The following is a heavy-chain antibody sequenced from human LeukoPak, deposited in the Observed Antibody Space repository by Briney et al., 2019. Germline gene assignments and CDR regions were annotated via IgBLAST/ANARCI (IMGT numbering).Heavy chain of an antibody. Sequence: QAGGSLRLSCAASGFTFSSYGMHWVRQAPGKGLEWVAFIRYDGSNNYYADSVKGRFTISRDNSKNTLYLQMNSLRAEDTAVYYCATTVLEYWGQGTLVTVSS. CDR3: ATTVLEY. D-gene: IGHD4-11*01. CDR1: GFTFSSYG. CDR2: IRYDGSNN. V-gene: IGHV3-30*02. J-gene: IGHJ4*02.